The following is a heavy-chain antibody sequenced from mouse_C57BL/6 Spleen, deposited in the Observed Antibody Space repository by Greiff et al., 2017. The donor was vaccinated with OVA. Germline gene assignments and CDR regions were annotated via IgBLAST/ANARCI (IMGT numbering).Heavy chain of an antibody. CDR2: IYPGGGYT. CDR3: ARGGYYEDYYAMDY. D-gene: IGHD2-3*01. CDR1: GYTFTNYW. Sequence: VQLQQSGAELVRPGTSVKMSCKASGYTFTNYWIGWAKQRPGHGLEWIGDIYPGGGYTNYNEKFKGKATLTADKSSSKAYMQFSSLTSEDSAIYYCARGGYYEDYYAMDYWGQGTSVTVSS. J-gene: IGHJ4*01. V-gene: IGHV1-63*01.